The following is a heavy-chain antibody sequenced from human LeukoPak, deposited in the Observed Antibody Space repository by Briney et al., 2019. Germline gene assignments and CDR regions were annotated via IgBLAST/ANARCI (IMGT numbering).Heavy chain of an antibody. Sequence: GGSLRLSCAASGFTFSRYSMNWVRQAPGKGLEWVSYISSSSRTIHYADSVKGRFTISRDNSKNTLYLQMNSLRAEDTAVYYCAGGIVGATLDYWGQGTLVTVSS. V-gene: IGHV3-48*01. CDR1: GFTFSRYS. CDR3: AGGIVGATLDY. D-gene: IGHD1-26*01. J-gene: IGHJ4*02. CDR2: ISSSSRTI.